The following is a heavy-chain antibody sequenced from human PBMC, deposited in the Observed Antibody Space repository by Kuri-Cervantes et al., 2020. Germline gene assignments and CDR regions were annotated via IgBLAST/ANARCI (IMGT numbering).Heavy chain of an antibody. D-gene: IGHD2-15*01. Sequence: ASVKVSCKASGYTFTSYCMHWVRQAPGQGLEWMGIINPSGGSTSYAQKFQGRVTMTRDTSTSTVYMELSSLRSEDTAVYYCARVGCSGGSCYMEYYYMDVWGKGTTVTVSS. CDR3: ARVGCSGGSCYMEYYYMDV. V-gene: IGHV1-46*01. CDR1: GYTFTSYC. CDR2: INPSGGST. J-gene: IGHJ6*03.